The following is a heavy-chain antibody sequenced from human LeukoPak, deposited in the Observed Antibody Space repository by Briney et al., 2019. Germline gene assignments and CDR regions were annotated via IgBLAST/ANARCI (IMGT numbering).Heavy chain of an antibody. CDR1: GYTFTNYA. J-gene: IGHJ5*02. Sequence: ASVKVSCKASGYTFTNYAMNWVRQAPGQGLEWMGWINTNTGKPTYAQGFTGRFVFPLDTSVSTAYLQISSLKAEDTAVYYCARGEIVVVVTSDNWFDPWGQGTLVTVSS. V-gene: IGHV7-4-1*02. D-gene: IGHD2-15*01. CDR2: INTNTGKP. CDR3: ARGEIVVVVTSDNWFDP.